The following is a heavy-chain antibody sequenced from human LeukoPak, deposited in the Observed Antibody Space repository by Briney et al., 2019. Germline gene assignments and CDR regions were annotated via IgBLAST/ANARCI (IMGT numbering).Heavy chain of an antibody. CDR2: SSGSGGSA. J-gene: IGHJ4*02. V-gene: IGHV3-23*01. CDR3: AGQSGGVKNY. CDR1: GFTFSSYA. Sequence: GGSLRLSCVASGFTFSSYAMSWVRQAPGKGLEWVSTSSGSGGSAYYADSVKGRFTISRDNSKNTLFLQMNSLRTEDTAVYYCAGQSGGVKNYWGQGTLVTVSS. D-gene: IGHD3-16*01.